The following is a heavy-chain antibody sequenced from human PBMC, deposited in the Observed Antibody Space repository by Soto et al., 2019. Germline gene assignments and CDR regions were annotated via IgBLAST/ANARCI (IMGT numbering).Heavy chain of an antibody. CDR3: AREVVVPAAMRGYYYYGMDV. CDR2: ISSSSSYT. CDR1: GFTFSDYY. Sequence: GGSLRLSCAASGFTFSDYYMSWIRQAPGKGLEWVSYISSSSSYTNYADSVKGRFTISRDNAKNSLYLQMNSLRAEDTAVYYCAREVVVPAAMRGYYYYGMDVWGQGTTVTVSS. V-gene: IGHV3-11*06. J-gene: IGHJ6*02. D-gene: IGHD2-2*01.